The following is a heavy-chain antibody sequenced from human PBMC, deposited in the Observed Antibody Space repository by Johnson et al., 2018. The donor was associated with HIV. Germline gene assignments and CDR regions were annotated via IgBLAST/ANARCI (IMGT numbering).Heavy chain of an antibody. CDR3: AKDPYYYDSSGYSPAFDI. V-gene: IGHV3-23*04. Sequence: MQLVESGGGLVQPGGSLRLSCAASGFTFSSYAMSWVRQAPGKGLEWVSAISGSGGSTYYADSVKGRFTISRDNSKNTLYLQMNSLRAEDTAVYYCAKDPYYYDSSGYSPAFDIWGQGTMVTVSS. CDR2: ISGSGGST. D-gene: IGHD3-22*01. CDR1: GFTFSSYA. J-gene: IGHJ3*02.